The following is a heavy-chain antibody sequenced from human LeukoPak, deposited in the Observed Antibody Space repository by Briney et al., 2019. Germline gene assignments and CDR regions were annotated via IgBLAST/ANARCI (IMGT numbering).Heavy chain of an antibody. CDR2: ISGNGRST. CDR3: AREEYQVLLD. Sequence: PGGSLRLSCAASGFTFSSFGMSWVRQGPGKGLEWVSGISGNGRSTYYADSMKGRFTISRDNAKNSLYLQMNSLRVGDTAIYYCAREEYQVLLDWGQGILVTVAS. D-gene: IGHD2-15*01. J-gene: IGHJ4*02. V-gene: IGHV3-23*01. CDR1: GFTFSSFG.